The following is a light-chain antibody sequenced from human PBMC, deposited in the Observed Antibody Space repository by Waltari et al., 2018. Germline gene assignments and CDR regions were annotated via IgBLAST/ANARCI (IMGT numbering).Light chain of an antibody. Sequence: DIVMTQSPDSLAVSLGERATINCKSRQSVLYSSNNKNYLAWYQQTPGQPPKLLIYWASTRESGVPDRFSGSGSGTEFTLTSSSLQAEDVAVYYCQQYYSTPLLTFGGGTKVEIK. J-gene: IGKJ4*01. CDR2: WAS. CDR1: QSVLYSSNNKNY. V-gene: IGKV4-1*01. CDR3: QQYYSTPLLT.